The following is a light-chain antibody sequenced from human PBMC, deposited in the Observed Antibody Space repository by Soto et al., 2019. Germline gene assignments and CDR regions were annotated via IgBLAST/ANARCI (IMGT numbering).Light chain of an antibody. CDR1: SSDIGGYNF. CDR3: SSYTSSSTGV. CDR2: EVS. V-gene: IGLV2-14*01. Sequence: ALAQPASVSGSPGQSITISCTGTSSDIGGYNFVSWYQQHPGKAPKLMVFEVSNRPSGVSNRFSGSKSGNTASLTISGLQAEDEADYYCSSYTSSSTGVFGGGTKVTVL. J-gene: IGLJ3*02.